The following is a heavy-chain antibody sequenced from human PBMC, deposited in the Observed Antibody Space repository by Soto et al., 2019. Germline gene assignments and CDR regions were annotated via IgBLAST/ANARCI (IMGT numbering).Heavy chain of an antibody. D-gene: IGHD3-10*01. CDR2: IYWDDDK. Sequence: QITLKESGPPLVKPTQTLTLTCTFSGFSLTTRGVGVGWIRQPPGKALECLALIYWDDDKRYSPSLQSRLSITKDTTKHQDLRTLTNDDHLYTARQYCAQSPCYYRCDWSDTWGQRTLVSVSS. V-gene: IGHV2-5*02. J-gene: IGHJ5*02. CDR3: AQSPCYYRCDWSDT. CDR1: GFSLTTRGVG.